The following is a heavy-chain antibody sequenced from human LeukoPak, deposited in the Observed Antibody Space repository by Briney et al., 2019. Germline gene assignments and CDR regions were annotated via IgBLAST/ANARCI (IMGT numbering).Heavy chain of an antibody. D-gene: IGHD1-26*01. CDR3: ARFSVGATTQGDAFDI. CDR1: GCSISSYY. CDR2: IYYSGST. V-gene: IGHV4-59*08. Sequence: PSETLSLTCTVSGCSISSYYWSWIRQPPEKGLEWMGYIYYSGSTNYNPSLKSRVTISVDTSKNQFSLKLSSVTAADTAVYYCARFSVGATTQGDAFDIWGQGTMVTVSS. J-gene: IGHJ3*02.